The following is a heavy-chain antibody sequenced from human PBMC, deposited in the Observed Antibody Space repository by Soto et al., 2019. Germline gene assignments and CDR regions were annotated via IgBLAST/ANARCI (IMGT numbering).Heavy chain of an antibody. J-gene: IGHJ6*02. CDR3: VRDADETAIVPAPWLV. V-gene: IGHV4-4*02. Sequence: QVHLQESGPGLVNPSGTLTLTCAVSGGSISSSHWWGWVRQAPGKGLEWIGEIYHSGSTNYNPSLKSRITMSVDKSKNRFSVNLSSVTAADPAVYYCVRDADETAIVPAPWLVWGRGTMVTVSS. D-gene: IGHD2-21*02. CDR1: GGSISSSHW. CDR2: IYHSGST.